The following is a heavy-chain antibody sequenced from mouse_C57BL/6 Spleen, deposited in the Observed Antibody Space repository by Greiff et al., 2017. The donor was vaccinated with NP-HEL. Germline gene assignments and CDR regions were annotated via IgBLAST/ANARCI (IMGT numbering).Heavy chain of an antibody. CDR1: GYAFSSSW. V-gene: IGHV1-82*01. D-gene: IGHD2-2*01. CDR2: IYPGDGDT. Sequence: QVQLQQSGPELVKPGASVKISCKASGYAFSSSWMNWVKQRPGKGLEWIGRIYPGDGDTNYNGKFKGKATLTADKSSSTAYMQLSSLTSEDSAVYFCAREHLWLRRGYFDYWGQGTTLTVSS. J-gene: IGHJ2*01. CDR3: AREHLWLRRGYFDY.